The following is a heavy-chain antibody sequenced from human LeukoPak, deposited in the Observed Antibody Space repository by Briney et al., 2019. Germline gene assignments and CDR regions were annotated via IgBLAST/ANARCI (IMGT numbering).Heavy chain of an antibody. Sequence: GGSLRLACAAAGFTFSIVSMNCVRQAPGGGRGWVSSISSSSNYIYYVDSGRGRFTISRENAKNSMFLQMNSLRPEDTAVDFSARSKPWGYCSGGSCYPTYYYYYYMDVWGKGTTVTVSS. CDR1: GFTFSIVS. CDR2: ISSSSNYI. CDR3: ARSKPWGYCSGGSCYPTYYYYYYMDV. J-gene: IGHJ6*03. V-gene: IGHV3-21*01. D-gene: IGHD2-15*01.